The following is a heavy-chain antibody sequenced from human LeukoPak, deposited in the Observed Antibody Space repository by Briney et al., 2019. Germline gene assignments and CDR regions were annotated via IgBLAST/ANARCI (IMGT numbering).Heavy chain of an antibody. D-gene: IGHD3-3*01. CDR2: IKQDGSEK. V-gene: IGHV3-7*01. Sequence: PGGSLRLSCAVSGFTFSSYWMSWVRQAPGKGLEWVANIKQDGSEKYYVDSVKGRFTISRDNAKNSLYLQMNSLRAEDTAVYYCARVEYDFWSGYYSFDYWGQGTLVTVSS. CDR1: GFTFSSYW. CDR3: ARVEYDFWSGYYSFDY. J-gene: IGHJ4*02.